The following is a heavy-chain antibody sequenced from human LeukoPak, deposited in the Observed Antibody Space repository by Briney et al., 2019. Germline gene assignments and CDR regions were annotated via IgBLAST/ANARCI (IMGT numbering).Heavy chain of an antibody. CDR1: GFTFSYHE. J-gene: IGHJ3*02. Sequence: GGSLRLSCVASGFTFSYHEMSWVRQAPGKGLEWISYIDSSDSSGPAVSYADSVKGRFTISRDSAKNSLHLQMNSLRTEDTAVYFCAREPTYDILTSDAFDIWGQGAMVTVSS. CDR3: AREPTYDILTSDAFDI. V-gene: IGHV3-48*03. D-gene: IGHD3-9*01. CDR2: IDSSDSSGPAV.